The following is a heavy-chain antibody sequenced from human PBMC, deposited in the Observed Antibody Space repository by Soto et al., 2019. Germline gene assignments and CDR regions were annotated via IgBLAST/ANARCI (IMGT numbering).Heavy chain of an antibody. CDR2: IYHSGST. Sequence: QVQLQESGPGLMKPSGTLSLTCAVSSGSISSSNWWSWVRQPPGKGLEWIGEIYHSGSTNYNPSLKSRVTISVDKSKNQFSLKLSSVTAADTVVYYCARVGLGDYEDSAFDIWGQGTMVTVSS. D-gene: IGHD4-17*01. V-gene: IGHV4-4*02. CDR3: ARVGLGDYEDSAFDI. J-gene: IGHJ3*02. CDR1: SGSISSSNW.